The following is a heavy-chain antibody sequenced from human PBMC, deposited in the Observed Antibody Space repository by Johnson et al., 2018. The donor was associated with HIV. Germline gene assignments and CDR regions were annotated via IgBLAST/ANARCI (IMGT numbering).Heavy chain of an antibody. CDR2: ISSSGSTI. V-gene: IGHV3-11*04. D-gene: IGHD2-8*02. CDR1: GFTFSDYY. Sequence: QVQLVESGGGLVKPGGSLRLSCAASGFTFSDYYMSWFRQAPGKGLEWVSYISSSGSTIYYAASVKGRFHISRDNGMNSLYLQMNSLRAEDTAVYYCGRGGTAYWDRVSAFDIWGQGTMVTVSS. J-gene: IGHJ3*02. CDR3: GRGGTAYWDRVSAFDI.